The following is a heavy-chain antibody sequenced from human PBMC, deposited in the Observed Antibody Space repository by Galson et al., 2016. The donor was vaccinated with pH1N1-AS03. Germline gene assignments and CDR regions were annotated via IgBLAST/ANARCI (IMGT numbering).Heavy chain of an antibody. CDR1: GFIFDDYA. V-gene: IGHV3-9*01. CDR2: ISWSSGST. J-gene: IGHJ4*02. CDR3: VKEGGYRSSSVFEY. D-gene: IGHD6-6*01. Sequence: SLRLSCAASGFIFDDYAMHWVRQAPGKGLEWVSGISWSSGSTGYADSVKGRFTISRDNAKNSLYLQMNSLRVEDTALYYCVKEGGYRSSSVFEYWGQGTLVTVSA.